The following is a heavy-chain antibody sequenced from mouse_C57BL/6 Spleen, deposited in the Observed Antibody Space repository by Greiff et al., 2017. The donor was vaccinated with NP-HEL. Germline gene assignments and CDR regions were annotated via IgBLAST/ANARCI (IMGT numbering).Heavy chain of an antibody. D-gene: IGHD2-4*01. Sequence: EVHLVESGEGLVKPGGSLKLSCAASGFTFSSYAMSWVRQTPEKRLEWVAYISSGGDYIYYADTVKGRFTISRDNARNTLYLQMSSLKSEDTAMYYCTRDPSIYYDYGPFAYWGQGTLVTVSA. V-gene: IGHV5-9-1*02. CDR1: GFTFSSYA. CDR2: ISSGGDYI. J-gene: IGHJ3*01. CDR3: TRDPSIYYDYGPFAY.